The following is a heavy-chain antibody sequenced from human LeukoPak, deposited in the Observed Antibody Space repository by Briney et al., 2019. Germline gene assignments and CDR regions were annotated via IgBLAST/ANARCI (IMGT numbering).Heavy chain of an antibody. CDR1: GYTLTELS. CDR2: FDPEDGET. J-gene: IGHJ2*01. V-gene: IGHV1-24*01. Sequence: ASVKVSCKVSGYTLTELSMHWVRQAPGKGLEWMGGFDPEDGETIYAQKFQGRVTVTEDTSTDTAYMELSSLRSEDTAVYYCATLGEQWLVRRLVGYFDLWGRGTLVTVSS. D-gene: IGHD6-19*01. CDR3: ATLGEQWLVRRLVGYFDL.